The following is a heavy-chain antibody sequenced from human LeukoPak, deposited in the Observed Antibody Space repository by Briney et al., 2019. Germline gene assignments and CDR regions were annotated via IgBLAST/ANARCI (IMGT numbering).Heavy chain of an antibody. V-gene: IGHV3-15*01. Sequence: GGSLRLSCAASGFTFSNAWMSWVRQAPGKGLEWVGRIKSKTDGGTTGYAAPVKGSFTISRDDSKNTLYLQMNSLKTEDTAVYYCTTVTRQLPFDYWDQGPLVTVSS. J-gene: IGHJ4*02. D-gene: IGHD2-2*01. CDR1: GFTFSNAW. CDR3: TTVTRQLPFDY. CDR2: IKSKTDGGTT.